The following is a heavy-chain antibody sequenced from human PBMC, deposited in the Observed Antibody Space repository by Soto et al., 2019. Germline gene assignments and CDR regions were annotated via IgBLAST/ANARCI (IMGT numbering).Heavy chain of an antibody. CDR1: GFTFSSYG. CDR3: ARIGSSGYSYYFDY. J-gene: IGHJ4*02. V-gene: IGHV3-33*01. Sequence: QVQLVESGGGVVQPGRSLRLSCAASGFTFSSYGMHWVRQAPGKGLEWVAVIWDDGSNKYYADSVKGRFTISRDNSKNTLYLQMNSLRAEDTAVYYCARIGSSGYSYYFDYWGQGTLVTVSS. CDR2: IWDDGSNK. D-gene: IGHD3-22*01.